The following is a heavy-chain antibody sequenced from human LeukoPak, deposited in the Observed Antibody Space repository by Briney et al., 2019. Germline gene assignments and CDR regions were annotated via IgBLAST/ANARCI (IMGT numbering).Heavy chain of an antibody. D-gene: IGHD6-13*01. CDR3: ARDQMISAAGLDY. Sequence: GGSLRLSCAASGFTFSSCGMHWVRQAPGKGLEWVAVIWYDGTNKYFADSVRGRFTISRDNSKNTLFLQMNSLRAEDTAVYYCARDQMISAAGLDYWGQGTLVTVSS. V-gene: IGHV3-30*19. CDR2: IWYDGTNK. J-gene: IGHJ4*02. CDR1: GFTFSSCG.